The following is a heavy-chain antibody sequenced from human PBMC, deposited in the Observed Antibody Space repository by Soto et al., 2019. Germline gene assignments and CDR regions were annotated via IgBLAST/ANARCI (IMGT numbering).Heavy chain of an antibody. V-gene: IGHV3-23*01. CDR3: AKDLSWKYSSPDYYYYGMDV. CDR1: GFTFSSYA. CDR2: ISGSGGST. J-gene: IGHJ6*02. Sequence: GGSLRLSCAASGFTFSSYAMSWVRQAQGKGLEWVSAISGSGGSTYYADSVKGRFTISRDNSKNTLYLQMNSLRAEDTAVYYCAKDLSWKYSSPDYYYYGMDVWGQGTTVTVSS. D-gene: IGHD6-6*01.